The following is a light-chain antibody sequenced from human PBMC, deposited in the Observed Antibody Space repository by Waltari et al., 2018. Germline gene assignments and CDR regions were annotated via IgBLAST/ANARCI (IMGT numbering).Light chain of an antibody. V-gene: IGLV1-44*01. CDR2: RSD. CDR3: ASWDDSLNGHWV. CDR1: YSNIGSNV. J-gene: IGLJ3*02. Sequence: QSVLTQPPSASGTPGPRVTISCSGSYSNIGSNVVTWYQQPPGKAPKLLIYRSDRRPAGVPVRFSGSKSGSSASLAIDGLHSEDEADYYCASWDDSLNGHWVFGGGTKVTVL.